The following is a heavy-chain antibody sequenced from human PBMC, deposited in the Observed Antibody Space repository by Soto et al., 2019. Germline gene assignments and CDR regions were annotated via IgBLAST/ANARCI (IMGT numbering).Heavy chain of an antibody. CDR3: AKDSVHNLYRTSSLEDCFGP. CDR1: GFIFSSYA. V-gene: IGHV3-23*01. CDR2: ISGTGVNT. J-gene: IGHJ5*02. Sequence: GGSLRLSCEASGFIFSSYAITWVRRAPGKGLEWVSTISGTGVNTYYADSVKGRFTVSRDNSKNTVWLQMNSLRAADSSVYYCAKDSVHNLYRTSSLEDCFGPWGQGTLVTVS. D-gene: IGHD6-6*01.